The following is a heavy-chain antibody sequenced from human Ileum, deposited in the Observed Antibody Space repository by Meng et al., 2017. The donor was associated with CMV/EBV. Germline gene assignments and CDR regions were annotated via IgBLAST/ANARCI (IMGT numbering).Heavy chain of an antibody. CDR3: ARAAARGVPVDY. Sequence: QPHASGPRLLPPSETLPLTCTVTGGSLTSYYWTWIRQPAGKGLEWIGRIHPTGTTDDNPSLRSRVSMSLDKSKNQFSLKLTSVTAADTAVYYCARAAARGVPVDYWGQGILVTVSS. CDR2: IHPTGTT. J-gene: IGHJ4*02. V-gene: IGHV4-4*07. CDR1: GGSLTSYY. D-gene: IGHD3-10*01.